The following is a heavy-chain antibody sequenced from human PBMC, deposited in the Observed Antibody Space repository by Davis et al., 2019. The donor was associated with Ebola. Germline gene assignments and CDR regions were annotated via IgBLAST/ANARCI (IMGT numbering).Heavy chain of an antibody. CDR1: GGTFSSYA. CDR3: AREYCSGGSCYALFDY. D-gene: IGHD2-15*01. CDR2: IIPILGIA. J-gene: IGHJ4*02. Sequence: SVKVSCKASGGTFSSYAISWVRQAPGQGLEWLGRIIPILGIANYAQKFQGRVPITADKSTSTAYMELSSLRSEDTAVYYCAREYCSGGSCYALFDYWGQGTLVTVSS. V-gene: IGHV1-69*04.